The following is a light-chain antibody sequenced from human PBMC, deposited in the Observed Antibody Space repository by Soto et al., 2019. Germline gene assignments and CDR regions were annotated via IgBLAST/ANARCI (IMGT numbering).Light chain of an antibody. CDR1: QSVSGNF. V-gene: IGKV3-20*01. Sequence: DIVLTQSPGTLSLSPGERATLSCSASQSVSGNFLAWYQQKPGQAPRLLMFGTSIRATGIPDRFSGSGSGTDFTLTITTLEPDDFAQYFCPNYGSPPVTFGVGTKIEIK. J-gene: IGKJ4*01. CDR2: GTS. CDR3: PNYGSPPVT.